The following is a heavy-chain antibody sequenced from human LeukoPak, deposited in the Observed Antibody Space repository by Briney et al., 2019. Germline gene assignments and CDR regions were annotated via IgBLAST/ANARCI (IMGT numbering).Heavy chain of an antibody. V-gene: IGHV3-74*01. CDR2: INRDGSST. D-gene: IGHD1-1*01. CDR1: GFTFSSYW. CDR3: ARDSGTDDAFDI. J-gene: IGHJ3*02. Sequence: GGSLRLSCAASGFTFSSYWMHWVRQAPGKGLVWVSRINRDGSSTSYADSVKGRFTTASDNAKNTLDLQMNSLRAEDTAVYCSARDSGTDDAFDIWGQGTMVTVSS.